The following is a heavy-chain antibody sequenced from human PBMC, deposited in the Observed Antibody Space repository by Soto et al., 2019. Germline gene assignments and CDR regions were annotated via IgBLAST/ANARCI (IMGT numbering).Heavy chain of an antibody. CDR2: ISYDGSNK. V-gene: IGHV3-30*18. Sequence: VRQAPGKGLEWVAVISYDGSNKYYADSVKGRFTISRDNSKNTLYLQMNSLRAEDTAVYYCAKNGGPLNYDFWSGYYFFLDYWGQGTLVTVSS. J-gene: IGHJ4*02. CDR3: AKNGGPLNYDFWSGYYFFLDY. D-gene: IGHD3-3*01.